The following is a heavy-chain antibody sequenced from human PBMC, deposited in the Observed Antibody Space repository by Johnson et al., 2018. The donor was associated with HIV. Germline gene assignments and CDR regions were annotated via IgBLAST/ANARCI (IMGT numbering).Heavy chain of an antibody. CDR3: AKDSGSYLNAFDI. CDR1: GFTFDDYA. Sequence: VQLVESGGVVVQPGGSLRLSCAASGFTFDDYAMHWVRQAPGKGLAWVSLISWDGGSTYYADSVTVRFTISRDNSKNSLYLQMNSLRAEDTALYYCAKDSGSYLNAFDIWGQGTMVTVSS. V-gene: IGHV3-43D*04. J-gene: IGHJ3*02. D-gene: IGHD1-26*01. CDR2: ISWDGGST.